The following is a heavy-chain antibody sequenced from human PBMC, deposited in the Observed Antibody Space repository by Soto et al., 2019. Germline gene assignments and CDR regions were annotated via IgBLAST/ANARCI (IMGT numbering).Heavy chain of an antibody. CDR2: ISSSSSTI. J-gene: IGHJ6*02. D-gene: IGHD2-15*01. CDR3: AREGGLYPLLVGYFYYALDV. Sequence: EVKLVDSGGGLVQRGGSLRLSCAASGFTFSTYNMNWVRQVPGKGLEWVSSISSSSSTIYYADSVKGRFTISRDNAKNSLYLHMTILRDEDTGVYYCAREGGLYPLLVGYFYYALDVWGQGTMVTVSS. CDR1: GFTFSTYN. V-gene: IGHV3-48*02.